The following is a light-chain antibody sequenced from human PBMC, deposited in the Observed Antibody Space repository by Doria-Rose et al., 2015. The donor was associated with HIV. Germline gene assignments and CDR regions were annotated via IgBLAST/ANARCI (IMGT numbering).Light chain of an antibody. V-gene: IGKV3-20*01. J-gene: IGKJ1*01. CDR1: QRFSSTY. CDR3: HQYGTSWT. CDR2: DGS. Sequence: TQSPGTLSLSPGERATLSCRASQRFSSTYLAWYQQKPGQAPSLLIYDGSTRATGIPDRFSASGSGTDFTLTINRLEPEDFALYYCHQYGTSWTFGQGTKVEI.